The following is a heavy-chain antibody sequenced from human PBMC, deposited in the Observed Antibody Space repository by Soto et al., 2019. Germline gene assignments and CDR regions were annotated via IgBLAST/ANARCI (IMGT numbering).Heavy chain of an antibody. CDR1: GGSISSSSYY. CDR3: ARQRGEVDSDFDY. D-gene: IGHD5-12*01. Sequence: QLLESGPGLVKPSETLSLTCTVSGGSISSSSYYWGWIRQPPGKGLEWIGRIYYSGSTYYNPSLKSRVTISVDTSKNQFSLKLSSVTAADTAVYYCARQRGEVDSDFDYWGQGTLVTVSS. V-gene: IGHV4-39*01. CDR2: IYYSGST. J-gene: IGHJ4*02.